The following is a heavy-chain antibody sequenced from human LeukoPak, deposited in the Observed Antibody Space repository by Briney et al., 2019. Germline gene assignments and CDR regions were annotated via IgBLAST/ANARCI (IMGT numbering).Heavy chain of an antibody. Sequence: GGSLRLSCAASGFTFSIYEMNWVRQAPGKGLEWVSYISSSGSIIYYADSVKGRFTISRDSAKNSLYLQMNSLRAEDTAVYYCARGAYYYDSSGYYGAFDIWGQGTMVTDSS. V-gene: IGHV3-48*03. CDR2: ISSSGSII. CDR1: GFTFSIYE. CDR3: ARGAYYYDSSGYYGAFDI. D-gene: IGHD3-22*01. J-gene: IGHJ3*02.